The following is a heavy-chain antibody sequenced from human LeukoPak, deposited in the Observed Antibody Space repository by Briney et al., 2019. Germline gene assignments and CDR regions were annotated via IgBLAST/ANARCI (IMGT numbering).Heavy chain of an antibody. V-gene: IGHV3-21*01. J-gene: IGHJ3*02. CDR1: GFTFSSFS. Sequence: GGSLRLSCAASGFTFSSFSMNWVRQAPGKGLEGVSSISSSSSYIYYADSVKGRFTISRDNAKNSLYLQMNSLRAEDTAMYYCARDDYYGSGSYWGAFDIWGQGTMVTVSS. CDR2: ISSSSSYI. D-gene: IGHD3-10*01. CDR3: ARDDYYGSGSYWGAFDI.